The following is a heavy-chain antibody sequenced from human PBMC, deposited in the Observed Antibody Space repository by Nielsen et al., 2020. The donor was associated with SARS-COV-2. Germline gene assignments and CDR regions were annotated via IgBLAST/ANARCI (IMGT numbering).Heavy chain of an antibody. CDR2: ISSSSSTI. J-gene: IGHJ4*02. Sequence: GGSLRLSCAASGFTFSSYGMHWVRQAPGKGLEWVSYISSSSSTIYYADSVKGRFTISRDNAKNSLYLQMNSLRAEDTAVYYCARIHYDFWSGETGVDYWGQGTLVTVSS. CDR1: GFTFSSYG. V-gene: IGHV3-48*01. D-gene: IGHD3-3*01. CDR3: ARIHYDFWSGETGVDY.